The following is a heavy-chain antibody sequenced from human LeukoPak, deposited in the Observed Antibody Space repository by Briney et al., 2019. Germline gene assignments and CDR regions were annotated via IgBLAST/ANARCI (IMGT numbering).Heavy chain of an antibody. CDR1: GFTFSDYG. V-gene: IGHV3-30*02. D-gene: IGHD6-19*01. CDR2: IRNDDRSK. CDR3: AKGFSSAWFGMYFDQ. J-gene: IGHJ4*02. Sequence: GGSLRLSCAASGFTFSDYGMYWVRQAPGKGLEWVAFIRNDDRSKYYADSVKGRFTISRDKSKNTLYLQMNSLRVEDTALYYCAKGFSSAWFGMYFDQWGQGTQVTVSS.